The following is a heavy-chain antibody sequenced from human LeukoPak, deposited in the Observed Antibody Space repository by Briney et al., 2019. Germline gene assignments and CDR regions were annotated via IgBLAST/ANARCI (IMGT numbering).Heavy chain of an antibody. V-gene: IGHV4-59*08. CDR1: GGSISSYY. D-gene: IGHD1-1*01. J-gene: IGHJ3*02. Sequence: SSETLSLSCTVSGGSISSYYWSWIRRPPGKGLEWIGNIYKSGSTNYNPSLKSRVTMSVDTSKNQFSLRLNSVTAADTAVYYCARLSTGPYGLGAFDIWGPGTMVTVSS. CDR3: ARLSTGPYGLGAFDI. CDR2: IYKSGST.